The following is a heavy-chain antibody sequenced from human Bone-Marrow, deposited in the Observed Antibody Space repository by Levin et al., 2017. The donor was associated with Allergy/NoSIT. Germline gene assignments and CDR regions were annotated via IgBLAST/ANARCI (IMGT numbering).Heavy chain of an antibody. D-gene: IGHD2-15*01. V-gene: IGHV4-39*07. CDR3: AILCPCLGYCSGGTVDY. CDR2: SLYTGNT. CDR1: DDSMRSNNDY. Sequence: SQTLSLTCTVSDDSMRSNNDYWGWLRQPPGKGLEWNGSSLYTGNTYFNPSLKSRATISVDTSRNQVSLRMRSVTAADTVTYSCAILCPCLGYCSGGTVDYWGQGIMVTVSS. J-gene: IGHJ4*02.